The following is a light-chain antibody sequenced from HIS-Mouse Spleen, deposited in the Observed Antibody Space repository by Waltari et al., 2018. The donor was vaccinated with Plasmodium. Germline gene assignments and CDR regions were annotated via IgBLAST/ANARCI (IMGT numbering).Light chain of an antibody. V-gene: IGLV2-8*01. CDR2: EVS. J-gene: IGLJ1*01. CDR1: SSDVCGSNH. CDR3: SSYAGSNNYV. Sequence: QSALTQPPSASGSPGQSVTISCTGTSSDVCGSNHVPWYQQHPGKAPKLMIYEVSKRPSGVPDRFSGSKSGNTASLTVSGLQAEDEADYYCSSYAGSNNYVFGTGTKVTVL.